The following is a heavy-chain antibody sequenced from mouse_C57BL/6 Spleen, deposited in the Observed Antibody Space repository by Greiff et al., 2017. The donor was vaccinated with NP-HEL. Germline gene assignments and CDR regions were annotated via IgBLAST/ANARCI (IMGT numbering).Heavy chain of an antibody. V-gene: IGHV1-64*01. D-gene: IGHD2-3*01. CDR1: GYTFTSYW. J-gene: IGHJ2*01. CDR3: ARALYDGQRGY. CDR2: IHPNSGST. Sequence: QVQLQQPGAELVKPGASVKLSCKASGYTFTSYWMHWVKQRPGQGLEWIGMIHPNSGSTNYNEKFKSKATLTVDTSSSTAYMQLSSLTSEDSAVYYCARALYDGQRGYWGQGTTLTVSS.